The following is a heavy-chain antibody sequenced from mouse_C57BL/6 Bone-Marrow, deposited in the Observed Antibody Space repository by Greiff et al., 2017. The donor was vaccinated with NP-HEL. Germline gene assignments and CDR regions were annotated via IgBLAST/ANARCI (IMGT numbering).Heavy chain of an antibody. J-gene: IGHJ3*01. D-gene: IGHD2-4*01. CDR1: GYTFTDYE. V-gene: IGHV1-15*01. CDR3: TIYYDYP. CDR2: IDPDTGGT. Sequence: QVQLQQSGAELVRPGASVTLSCKASGYTFTDYEMHWVKQTPVHGLEWIGAIDPDTGGTAYNQKFKGKAILTADKSSSTAYMELRSLTSEDSAVYYCTIYYDYPWGQGTLVTVSA.